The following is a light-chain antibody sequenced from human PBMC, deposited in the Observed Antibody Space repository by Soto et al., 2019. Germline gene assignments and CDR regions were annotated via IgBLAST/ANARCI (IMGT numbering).Light chain of an antibody. J-gene: IGKJ1*01. CDR2: AAS. V-gene: IGKV1-39*01. CDR1: QGISSY. Sequence: IQLTLSASFLSANIGDRVTITCRASQGISSYLAWYQQKPGKAPKLLIYAASSLQSGVPSRFSGSGSGTDFTLTISSLQPEDFATYYCQQSYSTPRTFCQ. CDR3: QQSYSTPRT.